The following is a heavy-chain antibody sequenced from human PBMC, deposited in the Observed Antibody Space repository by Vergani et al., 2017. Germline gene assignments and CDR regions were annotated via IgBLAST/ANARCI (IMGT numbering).Heavy chain of an antibody. J-gene: IGHJ4*02. CDR3: ARDGGARSESTFDY. Sequence: QVQLQESGPGLVKPSQTLSITCTVSGGSISSGSYYWSWLRQPAGKGLEWIGRIYTSGSTNYNPALKSRVTIPVDTSKNQFSLKLSAVTAADTAVYYCARDGGARSESTFDYWGQGTLVTVSS. CDR1: GGSISSGSYY. CDR2: IYTSGST. V-gene: IGHV4-61*02. D-gene: IGHD2-21*01.